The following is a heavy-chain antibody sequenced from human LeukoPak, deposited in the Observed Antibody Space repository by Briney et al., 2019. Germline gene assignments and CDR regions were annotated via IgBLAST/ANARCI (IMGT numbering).Heavy chain of an antibody. V-gene: IGHV3-11*04. CDR2: ISSRGDII. CDR3: ARVGSGYGAFDY. D-gene: IGHD5-12*01. Sequence: GGSLRLSCAASGFTFSDYYMPWVRQAPGRGLEWVSYISSRGDIIYYADSLKGRFTISRDNAQNSLFLQMNTLRAEDTAMYYCARVGSGYGAFDYWGQGTLVTVSS. J-gene: IGHJ4*02. CDR1: GFTFSDYY.